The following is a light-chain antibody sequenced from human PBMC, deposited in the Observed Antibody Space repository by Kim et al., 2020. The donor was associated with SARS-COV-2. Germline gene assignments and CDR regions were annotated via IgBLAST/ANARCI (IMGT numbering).Light chain of an antibody. J-gene: IGKJ5*01. Sequence: AAPSLSPGERATLSCRASQIVATYLAWYQQNPGQAPRLLVYDASKRATGIPARFRGSGSGTDFTLTIGTLEPEDSAVYYCQQRGNFGQGTRLEIK. CDR2: DAS. V-gene: IGKV3-11*01. CDR3: QQRGN. CDR1: QIVATY.